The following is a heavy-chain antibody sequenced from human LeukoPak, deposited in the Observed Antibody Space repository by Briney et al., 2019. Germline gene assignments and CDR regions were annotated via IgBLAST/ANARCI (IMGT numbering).Heavy chain of an antibody. Sequence: SETLSLTCTVSGGSISSSSYYWDWIRQPPGKGLEWIGSIYYSGSTYYNPSLRSRVTISVDTSKNQFSLKLNSVTAADTAVYYCARGFYDILTGYYSFLGGYYYYYYMDVWGKGTTVTVSS. D-gene: IGHD3-9*01. CDR3: ARGFYDILTGYYSFLGGYYYYYYMDV. J-gene: IGHJ6*03. CDR1: GGSISSSSYY. V-gene: IGHV4-39*01. CDR2: IYYSGST.